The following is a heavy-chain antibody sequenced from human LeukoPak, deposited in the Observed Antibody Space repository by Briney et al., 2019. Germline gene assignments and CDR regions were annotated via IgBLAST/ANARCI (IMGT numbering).Heavy chain of an antibody. CDR2: MYYSGST. CDR3: ARAPEYGLYYFDY. J-gene: IGHJ4*02. D-gene: IGHD1-14*01. Sequence: NTSETLSLTCTVSGDSISSGSYYWGWIRQPPGKGLEWIASMYYSGSTYYNPSLKSRVTISVDTSKNQFSLKLSSVTAADTAVYYCARAPEYGLYYFDYWGQGTLVIVSS. CDR1: GDSISSGSYY. V-gene: IGHV4-39*07.